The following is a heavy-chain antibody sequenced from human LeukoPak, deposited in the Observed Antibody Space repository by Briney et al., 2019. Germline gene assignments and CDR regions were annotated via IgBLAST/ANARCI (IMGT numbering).Heavy chain of an antibody. V-gene: IGHV4-61*02. J-gene: IGHJ4*02. CDR2: IYTSGST. CDR1: GGSISSGSYY. D-gene: IGHD3-3*01. Sequence: SETLSLTCTVSGGSISSGSYYWSWIRQPAGKGLEWIGRIYTSGSTNYNPSLKSRVTISVDTSKNQFSLKLSSVTAADTAVYYCARAQNYDFWSGYYLFDYWGQGTLVTVSS. CDR3: ARAQNYDFWSGYYLFDY.